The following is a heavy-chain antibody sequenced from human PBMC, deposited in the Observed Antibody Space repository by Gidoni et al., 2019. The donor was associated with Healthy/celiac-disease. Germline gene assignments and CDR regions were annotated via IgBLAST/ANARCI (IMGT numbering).Heavy chain of an antibody. Sequence: QPQLQESGPGLRKPSETLAPTCSVPGASTSSSNYYWGWIRQPPGKGLEWIGSIYYSGSTYYNPSLKSRVTISVDTSKNQFSLKLSSVTAADTAVYYCATLPAYSSGWYFDLWGRGTLVTVSS. CDR2: IYYSGST. CDR3: ATLPAYSSGWYFDL. CDR1: GASTSSSNYY. D-gene: IGHD6-19*01. J-gene: IGHJ2*01. V-gene: IGHV4-39*01.